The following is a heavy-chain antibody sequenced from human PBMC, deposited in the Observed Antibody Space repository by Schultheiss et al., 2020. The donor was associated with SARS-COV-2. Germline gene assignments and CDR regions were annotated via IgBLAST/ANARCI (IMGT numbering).Heavy chain of an antibody. V-gene: IGHV3-23*01. Sequence: GGSLRLSCAASGFTVSSNYMSWVRQAPGKGLEWVSAISGSGGSTYYADSVKGRFTISRDNSKNTLYLQMNSLRAEDTAVYYCAKRPWGEWLPKKRPYYYYMDVWGKGTTVTVSS. D-gene: IGHD3-3*01. CDR1: GFTVSSNY. J-gene: IGHJ6*03. CDR2: ISGSGGST. CDR3: AKRPWGEWLPKKRPYYYYMDV.